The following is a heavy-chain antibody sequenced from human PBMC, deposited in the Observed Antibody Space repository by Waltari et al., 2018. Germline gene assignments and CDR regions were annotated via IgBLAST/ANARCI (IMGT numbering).Heavy chain of an antibody. CDR3: ARDFRSGNAFDI. CDR1: GFTFSSYS. CDR2: ISSSSSYI. D-gene: IGHD3-10*01. J-gene: IGHJ3*02. V-gene: IGHV3-21*01. Sequence: EVQLVESGGGLVKPGGSLRLSCAASGFTFSSYSMNWVRQAPGKGLEWVASISSSSSYIDYADSVKGRFTSSRDNAKNSLYLQMNSLRAEDTAVYYCARDFRSGNAFDIWGQGTMVTVSS.